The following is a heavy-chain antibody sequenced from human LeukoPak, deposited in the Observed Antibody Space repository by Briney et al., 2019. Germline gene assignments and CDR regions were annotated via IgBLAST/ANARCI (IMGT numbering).Heavy chain of an antibody. V-gene: IGHV4-4*02. CDR3: AREAYYVWGSYRYTELDY. Sequence: PSGTLSLTCAVSGGSISSSNWWSWVRQPPGKGLEWIGEIYHSGSTNYNPSLKSRVTISVDKSKNQFSLKLSSVTAADTAVYYCAREAYYVWGSYRYTELDYWGQGTLVTVSS. CDR2: IYHSGST. D-gene: IGHD3-16*02. J-gene: IGHJ4*02. CDR1: GGSISSSNW.